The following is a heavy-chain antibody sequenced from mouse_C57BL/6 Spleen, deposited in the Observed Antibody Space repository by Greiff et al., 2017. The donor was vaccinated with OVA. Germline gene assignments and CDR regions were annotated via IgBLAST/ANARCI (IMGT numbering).Heavy chain of an antibody. CDR1: GYAFSSYW. D-gene: IGHD2-4*01. V-gene: IGHV1-80*01. J-gene: IGHJ2*01. CDR3: ARRVYCDYDEGGYFDY. Sequence: VQLQQSGAELVKPGASVKISCKASGYAFSSYWMNWVKQRPGKGLEWIGQIYPGDGDTNYNGKFKGKATLTADKSSSTAYMQLSSLTSEDSAVYFCARRVYCDYDEGGYFDYWGQGTTLTVSS. CDR2: IYPGDGDT.